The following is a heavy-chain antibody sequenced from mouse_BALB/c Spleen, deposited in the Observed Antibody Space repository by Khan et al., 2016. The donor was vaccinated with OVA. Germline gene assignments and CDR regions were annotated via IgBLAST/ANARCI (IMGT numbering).Heavy chain of an antibody. J-gene: IGHJ4*01. CDR2: ISSTGST. D-gene: IGHD2-14*01. CDR3: ARSLYYSYGYALDC. V-gene: IGHV3-2*02. CDR1: GYSITSDYA. Sequence: VQLKESGPGLVKPSQSLSLTCTVTGYSITSDYAWNWIRQFPGNKLEWMGYISSTGSTSYNPSLKSLISITRDTSKNQFFLQLKSVTTEDTATYYCARSLYYSYGYALDCWGRGTSVTVSS.